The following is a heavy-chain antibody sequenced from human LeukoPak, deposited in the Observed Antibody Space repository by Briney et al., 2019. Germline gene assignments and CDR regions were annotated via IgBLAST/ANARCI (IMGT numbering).Heavy chain of an antibody. D-gene: IGHD3-10*01. CDR2: IGYDGNNK. J-gene: IGHJ4*02. CDR3: ATRNFDDSGIYALGY. V-gene: IGHV3-30*02. Sequence: QAGGSLRLSCAASGFTFSSCGMHWVRQAPGKGLEWVAFIGYDGNNKYYADSVKGRFTISRDSSKNTLYLQMNSLRAEDDTAVYYCATRNFDDSGIYALGYWGQGTLVTVSS. CDR1: GFTFSSCG.